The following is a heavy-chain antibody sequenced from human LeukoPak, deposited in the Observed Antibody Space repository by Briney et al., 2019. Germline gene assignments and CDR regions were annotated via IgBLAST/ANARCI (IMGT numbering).Heavy chain of an antibody. CDR3: ARYFLQQPPDY. D-gene: IGHD6-13*01. Sequence: NPSETLSLTCTVSGGSISISTSYWGWIRQPPGKGPEWIGSIYYSGSPYYNPSLQSRVTLSVDTSKSQFSLKLNSVTAADTAIYYCARYFLQQPPDYWGQGTLVTVSS. J-gene: IGHJ4*02. V-gene: IGHV4-39*01. CDR1: GGSISISTSY. CDR2: IYYSGSP.